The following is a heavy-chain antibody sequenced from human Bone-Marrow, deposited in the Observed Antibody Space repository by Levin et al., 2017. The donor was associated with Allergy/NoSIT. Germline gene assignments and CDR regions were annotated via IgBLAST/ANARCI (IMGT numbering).Heavy chain of an antibody. D-gene: IGHD3-3*01. J-gene: IGHJ3*01. CDR2: ISYSGNT. CDR3: ARGITIFGVVLAVNDAFDV. Sequence: SETLSLTCTVSGGSINSGNYYWTWIRQHPGKGLEWIGYISYSGNTFYNASLKSRLTISVDTSKTHFSLRLSSVTAADTAVYYCARGITIFGVVLAVNDAFDVWGQGTMVTVSS. CDR1: GGSINSGNYY. V-gene: IGHV4-31*03.